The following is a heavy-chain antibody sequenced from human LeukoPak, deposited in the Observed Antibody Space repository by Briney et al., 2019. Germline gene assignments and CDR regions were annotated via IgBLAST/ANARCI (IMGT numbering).Heavy chain of an antibody. V-gene: IGHV3-30*03. D-gene: IGHD4-11*01. Sequence: GGSLRLSCAASGFPFSSYGMHWVRQAPGKGPEWVAVISYDGSNKYYADSVKGRFTISRDNSKNTLYLQMNSLRSEDTAVYYCARGPTVSPPGDYYFDYWGQGTLVTVSS. CDR2: ISYDGSNK. J-gene: IGHJ4*02. CDR3: ARGPTVSPPGDYYFDY. CDR1: GFPFSSYG.